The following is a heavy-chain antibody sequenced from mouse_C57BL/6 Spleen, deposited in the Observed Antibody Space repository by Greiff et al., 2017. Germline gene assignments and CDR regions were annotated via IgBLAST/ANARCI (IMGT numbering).Heavy chain of an antibody. CDR2: IYPGSGST. J-gene: IGHJ1*03. Sequence: QVQLQQPGAELVKPGASVKMSCKASGYTFTSYWITWVKQRPGQGLEWIGDIYPGSGSTNYNEKFKSKATLTVDTSSSTAYMQLSSLTSEDSAVYYCARSKGNDWYFGVWGTGTTVTVSS. V-gene: IGHV1-55*01. D-gene: IGHD2-1*01. CDR3: ARSKGNDWYFGV. CDR1: GYTFTSYW.